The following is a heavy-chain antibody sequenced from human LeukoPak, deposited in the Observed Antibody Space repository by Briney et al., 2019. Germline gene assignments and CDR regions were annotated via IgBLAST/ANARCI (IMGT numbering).Heavy chain of an antibody. Sequence: GASVKVSCKASGYTFTSYGISWVRQAPGQGLEWMGWISAYNGNTNYAQKLQGRVTMTTDTSTSTAYMELRSLRSDDTAVYYCARLQAPSGSYYGYYFDYWGQGTLVTVSS. D-gene: IGHD1-26*01. CDR2: ISAYNGNT. CDR3: ARLQAPSGSYYGYYFDY. CDR1: GYTFTSYG. V-gene: IGHV1-18*01. J-gene: IGHJ4*02.